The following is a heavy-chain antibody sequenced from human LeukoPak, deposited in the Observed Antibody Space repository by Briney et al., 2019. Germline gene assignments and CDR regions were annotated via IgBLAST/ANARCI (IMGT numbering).Heavy chain of an antibody. J-gene: IGHJ6*02. Sequence: GGSLRLSCAASGFTFSDYYMSWIRQAPGKGLEWVSYISSSGSTIYYADSVKGRFTISGDNAKNSLYLQMNSLRAEDTAVYYCARDSGYGAYYYGMDVWGQGTTVTVSS. V-gene: IGHV3-11*01. D-gene: IGHD5-18*01. CDR2: ISSSGSTI. CDR3: ARDSGYGAYYYGMDV. CDR1: GFTFSDYY.